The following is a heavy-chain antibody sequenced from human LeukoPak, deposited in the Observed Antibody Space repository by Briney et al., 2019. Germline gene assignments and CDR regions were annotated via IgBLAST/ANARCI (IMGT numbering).Heavy chain of an antibody. CDR1: GGSFSGYY. CDR3: ASALVGNWFDP. CDR2: INHSGST. D-gene: IGHD1-26*01. V-gene: IGHV4-34*01. J-gene: IGHJ5*02. Sequence: SETLSLTCAVSGGSFSGYYWSWIRQPPGKGLEWTGEINHSGSTNYNPSLKSRVTISVDTSKNQFSLKLSSVTAADTAVYYCASALVGNWFDPWGQGTLVTVSS.